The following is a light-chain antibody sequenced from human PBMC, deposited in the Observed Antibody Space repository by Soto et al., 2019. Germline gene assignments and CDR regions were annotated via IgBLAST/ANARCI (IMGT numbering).Light chain of an antibody. CDR3: QQFHSYPRT. Sequence: EILMTQSPATLSLSPGERATLSCRASQRISGYLAWYQQRPGQAPRLLIYDASNRATGIPVRFSGSGSGTDFTLTISRLEPEDFATYCCQQFHSYPRTFGQGTKV. CDR1: QRISGY. V-gene: IGKV3-11*01. J-gene: IGKJ1*01. CDR2: DAS.